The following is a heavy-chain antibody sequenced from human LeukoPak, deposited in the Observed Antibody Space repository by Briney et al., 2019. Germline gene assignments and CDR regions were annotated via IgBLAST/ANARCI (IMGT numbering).Heavy chain of an antibody. V-gene: IGHV1-2*02. J-gene: IGHJ4*02. CDR2: IGPHSTFT. D-gene: IGHD2/OR15-2a*01. CDR3: VREGEGPLSKDFDY. Sequence: ASMTVSCKSSGFTFTDHYIHWVRQGPGQGLEWMGYIGPHSTFTSSPQEFQGRVTMTRDASMSTAYMELTRLTSDDTAVYYCVREGEGPLSKDFDYWGQGTLVTVSS. CDR1: GFTFTDHY.